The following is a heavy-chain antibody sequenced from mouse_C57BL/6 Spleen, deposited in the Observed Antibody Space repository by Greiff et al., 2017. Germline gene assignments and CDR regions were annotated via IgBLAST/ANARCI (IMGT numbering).Heavy chain of an antibody. D-gene: IGHD1-1*01. CDR1: GFTFSSYG. CDR2: ISSGGSYT. Sequence: EVQRVESGGDLVKPGGSLKLSCAASGFTFSSYGMSWVRQTPDKRLEWVATISSGGSYTYYPDSVKGRFTISRDNAKNTLYLQMSSLKSEDTAMXYCARLGGSSYGFANWVQGTLVTVSA. J-gene: IGHJ3*01. V-gene: IGHV5-6*01. CDR3: ARLGGSSYGFAN.